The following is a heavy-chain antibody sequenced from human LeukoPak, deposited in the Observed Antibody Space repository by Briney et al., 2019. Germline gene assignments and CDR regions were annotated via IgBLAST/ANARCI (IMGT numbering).Heavy chain of an antibody. D-gene: IGHD3-22*01. CDR3: ARGYTYYYDSSGYYSRDAFDI. J-gene: IGHJ3*02. Sequence: GGSLRLSCAASGFTFSSYSMNWVRQAPGKGLEWVSYISSNSTTIYYADSVKGRFTISRDNAKNSLYLQMNSLRAEDTAVYYCARGYTYYYDSSGYYSRDAFDIWGQGTMVTVSS. CDR1: GFTFSSYS. CDR2: ISSNSTTI. V-gene: IGHV3-48*04.